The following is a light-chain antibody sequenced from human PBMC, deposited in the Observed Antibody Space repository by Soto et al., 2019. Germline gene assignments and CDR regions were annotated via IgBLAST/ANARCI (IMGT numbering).Light chain of an antibody. Sequence: QSVLTQSSSASASLGSSVKLTCTLSSGHSSYIIAWHQQQPGKAPRYLMKLEGSGSYNKGSGVPDRFSGSSSGADRYLTISILQFEDEADYYCEACDSNTNWVFGGGTKLTVL. J-gene: IGLJ3*02. V-gene: IGLV4-60*02. CDR2: LEGSGSY. CDR3: EACDSNTNWV. CDR1: SGHSSYI.